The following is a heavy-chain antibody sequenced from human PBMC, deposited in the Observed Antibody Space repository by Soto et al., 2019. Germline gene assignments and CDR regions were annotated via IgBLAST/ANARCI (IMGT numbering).Heavy chain of an antibody. CDR1: GFSLSTSGMC. CDR3: ARIHFIYGSGSYDY. D-gene: IGHD3-10*01. CDR2: IDWDDDK. Sequence: SGPTLVNPTQTLTLTCTFSGFSLSTSGMCVSWIRQPPGKALEWLARIDWDDDKYYSTSLKTRLTISKDTSKNQVVLTMTNMDPVDTATYYCARIHFIYGSGSYDYWGQGTLVTVSS. V-gene: IGHV2-70*11. J-gene: IGHJ4*02.